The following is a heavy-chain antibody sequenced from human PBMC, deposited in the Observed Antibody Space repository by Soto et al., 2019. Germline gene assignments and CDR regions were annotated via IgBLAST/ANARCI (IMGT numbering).Heavy chain of an antibody. CDR3: EGAKALGSCNGGRCDSPHYYFDS. V-gene: IGHV1-3*01. Sequence: ASVKVSCKASGYTFTSYAMHWVRQAPGQRLEVMGWINAGNGNAKDSQKFHRRGTNTRDTSASTACMELLSRRSAGTTGDYCEGAKALGSCNGGRCDSPHYYFDSWGQGPLVTASS. D-gene: IGHD2-15*01. CDR2: INAGNGNA. CDR1: GYTFTSYA. J-gene: IGHJ4*02.